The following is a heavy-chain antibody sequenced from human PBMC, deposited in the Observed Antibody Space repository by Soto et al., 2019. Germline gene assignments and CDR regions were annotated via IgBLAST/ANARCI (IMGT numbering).Heavy chain of an antibody. CDR2: IYYSGST. J-gene: IGHJ6*02. CDR3: ARHHSWYYGIDV. V-gene: IGHV4-39*01. Sequence: QLQLQESGPGLVKPSETLSLTCTVSGGSISSSSYYWGWIRQPPGKGLEWIGSIYYSGSTYYNPSLKSRVSISVDTSKKQVSLKLSSVTAADTAVYYCARHHSWYYGIDVWGQGTTVTVSS. CDR1: GGSISSSSYY.